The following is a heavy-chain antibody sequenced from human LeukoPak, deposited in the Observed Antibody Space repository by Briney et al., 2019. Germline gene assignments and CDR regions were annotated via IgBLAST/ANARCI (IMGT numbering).Heavy chain of an antibody. CDR1: GGSFSGYY. CDR3: ARTPDYYDSSGTFDY. CDR2: INHSGTT. J-gene: IGHJ4*02. D-gene: IGHD3-22*01. Sequence: SETLSLTCAVYGGSFSGYYWSWIRQPPGKGLEWIGEINHSGTTNYNPSLKSPVTISVDTSKNQFSLKLSSVTAADSAVYYCARTPDYYDSSGTFDYWGQGTLVTVSS. V-gene: IGHV4-34*01.